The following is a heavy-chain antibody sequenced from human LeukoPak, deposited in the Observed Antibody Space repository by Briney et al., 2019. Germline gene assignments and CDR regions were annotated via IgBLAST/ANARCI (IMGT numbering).Heavy chain of an antibody. V-gene: IGHV1-2*02. Sequence: GASVKVSCKASGYTFTVYYMHWVRQAPGQGLEWMGWINPNSGGTNYAQKFQGRVTMTRDTSISTAYMELSRLRSDDTAVYYCARDLDYYGSGGYCQLWGQGNLVTVSS. J-gene: IGHJ4*02. D-gene: IGHD3-10*01. CDR2: INPNSGGT. CDR3: ARDLDYYGSGGYCQL. CDR1: GYTFTVYY.